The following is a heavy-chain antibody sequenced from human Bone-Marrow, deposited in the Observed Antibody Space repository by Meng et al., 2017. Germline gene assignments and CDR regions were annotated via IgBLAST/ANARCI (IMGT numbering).Heavy chain of an antibody. V-gene: IGHV1-46*01. CDR3: ARSLVGATWTFDY. J-gene: IGHJ4*02. D-gene: IGHD1-26*01. Sequence: GSLRLSCAASGFTFSRFAMHWVRQAPGQGLEWMGIINPSGGSTSYAQKFQGRVTMTRDTSTSTVYMELSSLRSEDTAVYYCARSLVGATWTFDYWGQGTLVTVSS. CDR2: INPSGGST. CDR1: GFTFSRFA.